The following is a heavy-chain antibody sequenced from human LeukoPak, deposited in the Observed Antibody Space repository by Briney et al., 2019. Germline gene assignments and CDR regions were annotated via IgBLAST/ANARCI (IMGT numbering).Heavy chain of an antibody. CDR2: MNPNSGNT. J-gene: IGHJ3*02. Sequence: ASVKVSCKASGYTFTSHDINWVRQATGQGLEWMGWMNPNSGNTGYAQKFHGRVTITRNTSISTAYMELSSLRSEDTAVYYCAKEGEGLDAFDIWGQGTMVTVSS. D-gene: IGHD1-26*01. V-gene: IGHV1-8*03. CDR1: GYTFTSHD. CDR3: AKEGEGLDAFDI.